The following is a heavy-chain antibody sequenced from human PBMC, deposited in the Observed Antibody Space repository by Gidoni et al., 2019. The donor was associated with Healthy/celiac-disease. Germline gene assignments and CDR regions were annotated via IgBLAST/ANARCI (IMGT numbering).Heavy chain of an antibody. D-gene: IGHD2-2*02. J-gene: IGHJ6*03. CDR1: GFTFDYYA. CDR2: ISWNSGSI. Sequence: EVQLVESGGGLVQPGRSLSLSCAASGFTFDYYAMHWVRQAPGKGLELVSGISWNSGSIGYADSVKGRFTISRDNAKNSLYLQMNSLRAEDTALYYCAKGAVGCSSTSCYTPYLYYYYMDVWGKGTTVTVSS. CDR3: AKGAVGCSSTSCYTPYLYYYYMDV. V-gene: IGHV3-9*01.